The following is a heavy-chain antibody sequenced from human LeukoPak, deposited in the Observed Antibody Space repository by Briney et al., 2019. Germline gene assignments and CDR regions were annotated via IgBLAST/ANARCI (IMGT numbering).Heavy chain of an antibody. CDR2: INHSGST. CDR1: GGSFSGYY. D-gene: IGHD6-6*01. V-gene: IGHV4-34*01. J-gene: IGHJ4*02. Sequence: PSETLSLTCAVYGGSFSGYYWSWIRQPPGKGLEWIGEINHSGSTNYNPSLKSRVTISVDTSKNQFSLKLSSVTAADTAVYYCARGHRTAAREGGLEEGDYYFDYWGQGTLVTVSS. CDR3: ARGHRTAAREGGLEEGDYYFDY.